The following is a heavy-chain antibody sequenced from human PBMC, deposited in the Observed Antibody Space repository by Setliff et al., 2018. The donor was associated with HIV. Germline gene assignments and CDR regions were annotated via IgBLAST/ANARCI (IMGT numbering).Heavy chain of an antibody. CDR3: ASLFRLSGFWISFLPDY. V-gene: IGHV4-39*01. D-gene: IGHD3-3*01. Sequence: PSETLSLTCTVSGDSVSRSNYYWAWIRQPPGKGLEWIGRIDYNEITYYNPSLKSRVTLSVDTPKNQFSLYLSSVTASDTAVYYCASLFRLSGFWISFLPDYWGQGILVTVSS. J-gene: IGHJ4*02. CDR1: GDSVSRSNYY. CDR2: IDYNEIT.